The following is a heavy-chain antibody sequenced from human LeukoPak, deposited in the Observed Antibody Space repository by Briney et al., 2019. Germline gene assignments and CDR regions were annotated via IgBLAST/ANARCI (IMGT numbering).Heavy chain of an antibody. V-gene: IGHV4-4*07. CDR1: GDSISSYY. CDR2: IYTSGST. CDR3: AREGATTRPLDY. D-gene: IGHD4-17*01. J-gene: IGHJ4*02. Sequence: SQTLSLTCSVSGDSISSYYWTWMRQPAGKGLEWIGRIYTSGSTNYSPSLKSRVTMSVDTSKNQFFLNLTSVTAAATAVYYCAREGATTRPLDYWGQGTLVTVSS.